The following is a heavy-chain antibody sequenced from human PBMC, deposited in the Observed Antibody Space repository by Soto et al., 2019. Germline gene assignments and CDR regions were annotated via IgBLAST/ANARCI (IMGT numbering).Heavy chain of an antibody. CDR2: IWDVGSHE. CDR3: ARVWRASVSYWIVY. V-gene: IGHV3-33*01. D-gene: IGHD3-10*01. J-gene: IGHJ4*02. Sequence: LRLSCAASGFTFSNYGMNWVRQAPGKGLEWVAVIWDVGSHEYYLDSVKGRFTISRDNSKNTLYLQMSSLRAEDTAIYYCARVWRASVSYWIVYWGQGTMVTVSS. CDR1: GFTFSNYG.